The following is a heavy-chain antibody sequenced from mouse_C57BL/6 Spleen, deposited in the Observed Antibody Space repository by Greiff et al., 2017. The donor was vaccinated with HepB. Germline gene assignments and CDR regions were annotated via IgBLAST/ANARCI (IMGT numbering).Heavy chain of an antibody. D-gene: IGHD1-1*01. V-gene: IGHV14-2*01. CDR1: GFNIKDYY. CDR3: ASITTVVATRFDY. Sequence: VHVKQSGAELVKPGASVKLSCTASGFNIKDYYMHWVKQRTEQGLEWIGRIDPEDGETKYAPKFQGKATITADTSSNTAYLQLSSLTSEDTAVYYCASITTVVATRFDYWGQGTTLTVSS. CDR2: IDPEDGET. J-gene: IGHJ2*01.